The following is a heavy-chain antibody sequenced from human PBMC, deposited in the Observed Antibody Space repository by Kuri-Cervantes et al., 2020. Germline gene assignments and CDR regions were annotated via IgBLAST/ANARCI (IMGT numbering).Heavy chain of an antibody. D-gene: IGHD4-17*01. CDR1: GFTFSSYS. CDR2: ISSSSSYI. CDR3: AATTLTSPGES. J-gene: IGHJ4*02. V-gene: IGHV3-21*06. Sequence: GEPLKISCAASGFTFSSYSMNWVRQAPGKGLEWVSSISSSSSYIYYADSVKGRFTISRDNAENSLYLEMNSLRAEDTAVYYCAATTLTSPGESWGQGTLVTVSS.